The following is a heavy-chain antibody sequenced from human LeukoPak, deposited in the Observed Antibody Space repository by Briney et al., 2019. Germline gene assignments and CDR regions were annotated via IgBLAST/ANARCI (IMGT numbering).Heavy chain of an antibody. CDR1: GGSMSSGYYY. CDR3: ARQGVVVVLDAFDI. J-gene: IGHJ3*02. V-gene: IGHV4-61*02. D-gene: IGHD3-22*01. Sequence: SETLSLTCTVSGGSMSSGYYYWSWIRQPAGKGLEWIGRISTSGSTYYNPSLKSRVTISVDTSKNQFSLKLTSVTAADTAVYYCARQGVVVVLDAFDIWGQGTMVTVSS. CDR2: ISTSGST.